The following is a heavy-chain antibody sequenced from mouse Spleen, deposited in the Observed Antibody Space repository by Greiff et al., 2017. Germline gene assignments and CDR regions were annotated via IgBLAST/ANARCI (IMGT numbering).Heavy chain of an antibody. V-gene: IGHV1-82*01. J-gene: IGHJ2*01. CDR2: IYPGDGDT. D-gene: IGHD1-1*01. CDR3: ARRKGNYYGSSPLFDY. Sequence: VQLQQSGPELVKPGASVKISCKASGYAFSSSWMNWVKQRPGKGLEWIGRIYPGDGDTNYNGKFKGKATLTADKSSSTAYMQLSSLTSEDSAVYFCARRKGNYYGSSPLFDYWGQGTTLTVSS. CDR1: GYAFSSSW.